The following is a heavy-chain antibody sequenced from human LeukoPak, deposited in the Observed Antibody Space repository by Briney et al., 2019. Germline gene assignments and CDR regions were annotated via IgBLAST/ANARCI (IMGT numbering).Heavy chain of an antibody. Sequence: PSETLSLTCTVSGGSISSSSYHWGWIRPPPGKGLEWIRTISYSGTTHYNPSLKSRVTISVDTSKNQFSLEMNSVTAADTAVYYCARERGVGVVAPWIDYWGQGTLVTVSS. V-gene: IGHV4-39*02. CDR1: GGSISSSSYH. CDR3: ARERGVGVVAPWIDY. CDR2: ISYSGTT. D-gene: IGHD2-15*01. J-gene: IGHJ4*02.